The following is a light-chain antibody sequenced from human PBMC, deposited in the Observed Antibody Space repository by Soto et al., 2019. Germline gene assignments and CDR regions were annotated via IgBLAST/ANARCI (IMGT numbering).Light chain of an antibody. Sequence: DIQLTQSPSFLSASVGDRVTITCRASQGISSYLAWYQQKPGKAPKLLIYAASTWQSGVPSRFSGSGSATDFTLSISSLQPEDFATYYCQQSLETPYTFGQGTKVDIK. J-gene: IGKJ2*01. V-gene: IGKV1-9*01. CDR3: QQSLETPYT. CDR1: QGISSY. CDR2: AAS.